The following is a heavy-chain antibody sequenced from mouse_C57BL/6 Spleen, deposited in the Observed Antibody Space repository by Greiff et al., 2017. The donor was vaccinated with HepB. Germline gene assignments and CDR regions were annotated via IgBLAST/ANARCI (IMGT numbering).Heavy chain of an antibody. CDR1: GYTFTSYW. CDR3: ARRRNRTGVAVDY. CDR2: INPSSGYT. V-gene: IGHV1-7*01. Sequence: VQLQQSGAELAKPGASVKLSCKASGYTFTSYWMHWVKQRPGQGLEWIGYINPSSGYTKYNQKFKDKATLTADKSSSTAYMQLNSLTYEDSAVYYCARRRNRTGVAVDYWGQGTSVTVSS. D-gene: IGHD1-1*01. J-gene: IGHJ4*01.